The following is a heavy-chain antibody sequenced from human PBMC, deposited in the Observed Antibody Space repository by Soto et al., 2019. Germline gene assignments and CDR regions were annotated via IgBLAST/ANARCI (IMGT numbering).Heavy chain of an antibody. V-gene: IGHV1-18*01. CDR2: ISAYNGNT. CDR3: ARVTYYYYGMDV. Sequence: QVELVQSGAEVKKPGASVKVSCKASGYTFTSYGISWVRQAPGQGLEWMGWISAYNGNTNYAQKRQGGVTMTPDTSTSTAYMELRSLRSDDTAVYYWARVTYYYYGMDVWGQGTTVTVSS. CDR1: GYTFTSYG. J-gene: IGHJ6*02.